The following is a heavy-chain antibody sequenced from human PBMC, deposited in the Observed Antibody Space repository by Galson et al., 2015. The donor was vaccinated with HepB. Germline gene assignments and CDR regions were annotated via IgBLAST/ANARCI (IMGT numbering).Heavy chain of an antibody. CDR3: ARDRSEGCSGGSCYLFDY. CDR2: IWYDGSNK. Sequence: SLRLSCAASGFTFSSYGMHWVRQAPGKGLEWVAVIWYDGSNKYYADSVKGRFTISRDNSKNTLYLQMNSLRAEDTAVYYCARDRSEGCSGGSCYLFDYWGQGTLVTVSS. CDR1: GFTFSSYG. V-gene: IGHV3-33*01. J-gene: IGHJ4*02. D-gene: IGHD2-15*01.